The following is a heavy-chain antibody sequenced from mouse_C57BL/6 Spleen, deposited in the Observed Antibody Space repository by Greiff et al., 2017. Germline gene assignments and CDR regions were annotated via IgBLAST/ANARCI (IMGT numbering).Heavy chain of an antibody. J-gene: IGHJ1*03. V-gene: IGHV1-69*01. CDR3: ARYYYGSSYKYFDV. CDR1: GYTFTSYW. Sequence: QVQLQQPGAELVMPGASVKLSCKASGYTFTSYWMHWVKQRPGQGLEWIGEIDPSDSYTNYNQKFKGKSTLTVDKSSSTAYMQLSTLTSEDSEVYYCARYYYGSSYKYFDVWGTGTTVTVSS. CDR2: IDPSDSYT. D-gene: IGHD1-1*01.